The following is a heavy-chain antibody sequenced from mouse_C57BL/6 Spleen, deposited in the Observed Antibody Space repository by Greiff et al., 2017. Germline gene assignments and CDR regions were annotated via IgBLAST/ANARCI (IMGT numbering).Heavy chain of an antibody. CDR1: GFTFTDYY. V-gene: IGHV7-3*01. Sequence: EVMLVESGGGLVQPGGSLSLSCAASGFTFTDYYMSWVRQPPGKALEWLGFIRNKANGYTTEYSASVKGRFTISRDNSQSILYLQMNALRAEDSATYYCARYIEGYYDAMDYWGQGTSVTVSS. J-gene: IGHJ4*01. CDR2: IRNKANGYTT. CDR3: ARYIEGYYDAMDY. D-gene: IGHD2-2*01.